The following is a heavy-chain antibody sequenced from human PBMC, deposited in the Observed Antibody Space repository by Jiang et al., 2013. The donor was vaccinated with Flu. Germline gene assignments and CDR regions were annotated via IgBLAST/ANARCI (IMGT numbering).Heavy chain of an antibody. CDR1: GDSISSETFY. V-gene: IGHV4-39*07. J-gene: IGHJ4*02. CDR3: ARDRYERQWLGGFDY. D-gene: IGHD6-19*01. Sequence: GPGLVKPSETLSLTCTVSGDSISSETFYWGWIRQPPGKGLEWIGSIYYTGSTHYNPSLNSRASISVDASSNQFSLKLSFVSAADTAIYYCARDRYERQWLGGFDYWGQGTLVTVSS. CDR2: IYYTGST.